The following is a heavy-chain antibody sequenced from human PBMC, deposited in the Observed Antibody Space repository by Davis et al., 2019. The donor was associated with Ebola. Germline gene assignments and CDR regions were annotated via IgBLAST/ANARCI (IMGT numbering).Heavy chain of an antibody. CDR2: IKQDGSEK. Sequence: GESLKISCAASGFTFSSYYMSWVRQAPGKGLEWVANIKQDGSEKYYVDSVKGRFTISRDNAKNSLYLQMNSLRAEDTAVYYCARGALARRRITIFWPNPGMDVWGKGTTVTVSS. CDR3: ARGALARRRITIFWPNPGMDV. D-gene: IGHD3-9*01. V-gene: IGHV3-7*03. J-gene: IGHJ6*04. CDR1: GFTFSSYY.